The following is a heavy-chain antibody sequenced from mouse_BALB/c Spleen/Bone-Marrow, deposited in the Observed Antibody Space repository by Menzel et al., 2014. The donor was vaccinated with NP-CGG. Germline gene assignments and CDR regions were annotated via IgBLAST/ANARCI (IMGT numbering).Heavy chain of an antibody. CDR1: GYAFTNYL. CDR3: ATNRGDY. CDR2: INPGSGGT. D-gene: IGHD4-1*01. V-gene: IGHV1-54*01. Sequence: VKLLESGAALVRPGTSVKVSCKASGYAFTNYLIDWVKQRPGQGLEWIGVINPGSGGTTYNEKFKGRTTLTADKSSNTAYMQLSSLTSDDSAVYFCATNRGDYWGQGTTLTVSS. J-gene: IGHJ2*01.